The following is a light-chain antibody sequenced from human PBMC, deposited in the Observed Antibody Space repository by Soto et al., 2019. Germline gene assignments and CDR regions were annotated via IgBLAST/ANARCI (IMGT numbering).Light chain of an antibody. CDR2: DAY. Sequence: EIMMTQSPATVSVSPGERATLSCRASQSIRTNVAWYQQKPGQALRLLIYDAYTRATGLSSRFSGSGSGTEFTRTILCLQSQDVPIYYCQQYNDWPPLTFGGGTRLEI. J-gene: IGKJ4*01. V-gene: IGKV3-15*01. CDR1: QSIRTN. CDR3: QQYNDWPPLT.